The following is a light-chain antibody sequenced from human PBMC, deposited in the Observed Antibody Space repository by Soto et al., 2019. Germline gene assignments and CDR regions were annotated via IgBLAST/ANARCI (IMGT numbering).Light chain of an antibody. Sequence: IEVTQSPSSLAASLGDRVTITCRASQTIGTYVNWYRQKSGAAPELLIYDASTLQSGVPSRFRGGASGTDFTLTISSLQLHDFATYYCQQSYNTPLTFGQGTKVDIK. CDR2: DAS. CDR3: QQSYNTPLT. CDR1: QTIGTY. V-gene: IGKV1-39*01. J-gene: IGKJ1*01.